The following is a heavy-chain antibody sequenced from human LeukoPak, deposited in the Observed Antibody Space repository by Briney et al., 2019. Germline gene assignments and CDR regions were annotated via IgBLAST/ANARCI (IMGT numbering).Heavy chain of an antibody. CDR3: ARSTTPFYDYVWGSYRHFDY. Sequence: NPSETLSPTCTVSGGSISSSSYYWGWIRQPPGKGLEWIGSIYYSGSTYYNPSLKSRVTISVDTSKNQFSLKLSSVTAADTAVYYCARSTTPFYDYVWGSYRHFDYWGQGTLVTVSS. J-gene: IGHJ4*02. D-gene: IGHD3-16*02. V-gene: IGHV4-39*07. CDR2: IYYSGST. CDR1: GGSISSSSYY.